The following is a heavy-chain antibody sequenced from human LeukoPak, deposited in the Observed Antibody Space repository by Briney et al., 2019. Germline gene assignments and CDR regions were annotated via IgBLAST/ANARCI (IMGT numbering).Heavy chain of an antibody. CDR1: GFTFSSYG. CDR2: IWYDGSNK. CDR3: ARSSGWYGLY. Sequence: GSLRLSCAASGFTFSSYGMHWVRQAPGTGLEWVAVIWYDGSNKYYADSVKGRFTISRDNSKNTLYLQMNSLKAEDTAVYYCARSSGWYGLYWGQGTLVTVSS. D-gene: IGHD6-19*01. J-gene: IGHJ4*02. V-gene: IGHV3-33*01.